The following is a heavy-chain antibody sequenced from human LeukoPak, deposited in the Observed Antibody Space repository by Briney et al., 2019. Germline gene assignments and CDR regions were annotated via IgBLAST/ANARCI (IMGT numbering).Heavy chain of an antibody. CDR3: ARDLMIGDAFDI. CDR2: INHSGST. Sequence: SETLSLTCAVYGGSFSGYYWSWIRQPPGKGLEWIGEINHSGSTNYNPSLKSRVTISVDTSKNQFSLKLSSVTAADTAVYYCARDLMIGDAFDIWGQGTMVTVSS. CDR1: GGSFSGYY. J-gene: IGHJ3*02. D-gene: IGHD3-16*01. V-gene: IGHV4-34*01.